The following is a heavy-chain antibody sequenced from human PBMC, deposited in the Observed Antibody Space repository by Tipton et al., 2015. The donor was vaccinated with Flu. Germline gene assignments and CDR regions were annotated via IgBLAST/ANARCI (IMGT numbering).Heavy chain of an antibody. D-gene: IGHD2/OR15-2a*01. CDR3: AKNMDSLFFFDH. CDR1: GFRFSTFA. J-gene: IGHJ4*02. V-gene: IGHV3-23*01. Sequence: GSLRLSCEASGFRFSTFAMSWVRQAPGKGLEWVSTMTGSGAGTYVADSVKGRFTVSRGNPKNTLYLELNSLRVEDTAIYYCAKNMDSLFFFDHWGQGTLVTVSS. CDR2: MTGSGAGT.